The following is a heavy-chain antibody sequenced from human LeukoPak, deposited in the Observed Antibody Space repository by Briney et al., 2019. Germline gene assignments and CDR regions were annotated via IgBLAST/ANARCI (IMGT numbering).Heavy chain of an antibody. CDR1: GFTVSSNY. V-gene: IGHV3-66*04. J-gene: IGHJ4*02. CDR3: ARLVSGSWAENFDY. Sequence: GGSLRLSCAASGFTVSSNYMSWVRQAPGKGLEWVSVIYTGGSPDYADSVKGRFTISRDDSKNTLYLQMNSLRAEDTAVYYCARLVSGSWAENFDYWGQGTLVTVSS. CDR2: IYTGGSP. D-gene: IGHD6-13*01.